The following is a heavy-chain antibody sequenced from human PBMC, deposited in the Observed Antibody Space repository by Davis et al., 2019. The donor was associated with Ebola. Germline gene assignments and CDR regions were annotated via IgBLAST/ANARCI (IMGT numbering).Heavy chain of an antibody. D-gene: IGHD6-13*01. V-gene: IGHV1-69*05. Sequence: AASVKVSCKASGYTFTSYAISWVRQAPGQGLEWMGWIIPIFGTANYAQKFQGRVTITTDESPRTAYMELSSLSSEDTAVYYCARGEYSSSWYSYYGMDVWGKGTTVTVSS. CDR1: GYTFTSYA. J-gene: IGHJ6*04. CDR3: ARGEYSSSWYSYYGMDV. CDR2: IIPIFGTA.